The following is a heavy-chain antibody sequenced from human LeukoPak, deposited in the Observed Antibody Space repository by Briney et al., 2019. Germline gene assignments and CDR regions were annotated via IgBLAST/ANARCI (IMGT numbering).Heavy chain of an antibody. D-gene: IGHD5-12*01. Sequence: PGGSLRLSCAASGFTFDDYGMSWVRQAPGKGLEWVSGINWNGGSTGYADSVKGRFTISRDNAKNSLYLQMNSLRAEDTALYYCARDRDYSGYDSYYFDYWGQGTLVTVSS. CDR2: INWNGGST. CDR1: GFTFDDYG. V-gene: IGHV3-20*04. CDR3: ARDRDYSGYDSYYFDY. J-gene: IGHJ4*02.